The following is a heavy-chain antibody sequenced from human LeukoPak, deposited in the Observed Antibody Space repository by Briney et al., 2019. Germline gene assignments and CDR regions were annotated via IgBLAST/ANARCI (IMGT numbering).Heavy chain of an antibody. V-gene: IGHV3-21*01. CDR3: ARTQRSSSGPPFDY. J-gene: IGHJ4*02. D-gene: IGHD6-6*01. CDR1: GFTFSTYA. Sequence: PGGSLRLSCAASGFTFSTYAMSWVRQAPGKGLEWVSSISSSSSYIYYADSVKGRFTISRDNAKNSLYLQMNSLRAEDTAVYYCARTQRSSSGPPFDYWGQGTLVTVSS. CDR2: ISSSSSYI.